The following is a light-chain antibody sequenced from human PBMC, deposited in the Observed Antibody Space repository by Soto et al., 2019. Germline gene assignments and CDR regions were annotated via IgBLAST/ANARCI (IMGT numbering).Light chain of an antibody. CDR1: TSDVGRYNY. Sequence: QSVLTQPVSVSGSPGQSITISCTGTTSDVGRYNYVSWYQQHPGKVPKLMIYDVNNRPSGVSNRFSGSKSGNTASLTISGLQADDEADYYCSSFTSSNTVVFGGGTKLTVL. CDR3: SSFTSSNTVV. V-gene: IGLV2-14*03. CDR2: DVN. J-gene: IGLJ3*02.